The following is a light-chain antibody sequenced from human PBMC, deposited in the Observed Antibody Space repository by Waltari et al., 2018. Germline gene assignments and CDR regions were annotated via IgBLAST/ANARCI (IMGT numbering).Light chain of an antibody. CDR1: QSVRNGY. V-gene: IGKV3-20*01. Sequence: EIVLTQSPGTLSLSPGERATLSCRASQSVRNGYLAWYQQRPGQPPRPLSYETSLRATGIPDRFSGSGSGTDFTLTISRLEPEDFAVYYCEQYGSSLWTFGQGTKVEIK. J-gene: IGKJ1*01. CDR2: ETS. CDR3: EQYGSSLWT.